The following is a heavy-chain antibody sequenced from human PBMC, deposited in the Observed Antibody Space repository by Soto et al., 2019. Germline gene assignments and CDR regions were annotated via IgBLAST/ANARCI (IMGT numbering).Heavy chain of an antibody. D-gene: IGHD3-16*01. Sequence: SLRLSCTVSGFTFSNYYMAWIRQAPGKGLEWISYISTSGTSTFYADSVKGRFTISRDNAMNSLFLQMNSLGVEDTAVYFCARDGVLFRAGFDSWGQGTLVTVSS. CDR3: ARDGVLFRAGFDS. CDR2: ISTSGTST. CDR1: GFTFSNYY. J-gene: IGHJ4*02. V-gene: IGHV3-11*01.